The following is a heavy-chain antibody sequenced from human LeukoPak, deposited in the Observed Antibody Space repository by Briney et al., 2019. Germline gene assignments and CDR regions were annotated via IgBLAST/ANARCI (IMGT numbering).Heavy chain of an antibody. CDR1: GFTFSSYW. D-gene: IGHD3-10*01. Sequence: GGSLTLSCAASGFTFSSYWMSWVRQAPGEGLEWVANIKPDGSEKYYVDSVKGRFTISRDNAKNSLYLQMNSLRAEDTAVYYCARDRATMVRGVSYYFDYWGQGTLVTVSS. CDR3: ARDRATMVRGVSYYFDY. J-gene: IGHJ4*02. CDR2: IKPDGSEK. V-gene: IGHV3-7*05.